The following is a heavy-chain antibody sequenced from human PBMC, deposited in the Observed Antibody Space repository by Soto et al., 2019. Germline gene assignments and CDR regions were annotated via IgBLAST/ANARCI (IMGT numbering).Heavy chain of an antibody. J-gene: IGHJ6*02. Sequence: PGESLKSSCKGSGYSFTSYWIGWVRQMPGKGLEWMGIIYPGDSDTRYSPSFQGQVTISADKSISTAYLQWSSLKASDTAMYYCARHGEGYCSGGSCYDYYYGMDVWGQGTTVTGSS. D-gene: IGHD2-15*01. CDR1: GYSFTSYW. CDR3: ARHGEGYCSGGSCYDYYYGMDV. V-gene: IGHV5-51*01. CDR2: IYPGDSDT.